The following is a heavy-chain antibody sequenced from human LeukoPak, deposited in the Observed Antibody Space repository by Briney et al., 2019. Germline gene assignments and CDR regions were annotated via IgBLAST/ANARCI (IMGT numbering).Heavy chain of an antibody. J-gene: IGHJ6*03. CDR2: IWSNRNNK. D-gene: IGHD6-13*01. Sequence: GRSLRLSCAASGFLVSSCGMHWVRQAPGKGLEWVGVIWSNRNNKYYADSVKGRFTISRDNSKNTLYLQMDSLRAEDTAVYYCARDGADSSSWSYYYYYYMDVWGKGTTVTVSS. V-gene: IGHV3-33*01. CDR1: GFLVSSCG. CDR3: ARDGADSSSWSYYYYYYMDV.